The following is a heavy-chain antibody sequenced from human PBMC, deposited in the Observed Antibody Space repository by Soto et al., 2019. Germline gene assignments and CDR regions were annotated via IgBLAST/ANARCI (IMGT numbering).Heavy chain of an antibody. CDR3: ARVGIPYYGSGSSPNWFDP. D-gene: IGHD3-10*01. J-gene: IGHJ5*02. CDR2: INAGNGNT. CDR1: GYTFTSYA. V-gene: IGHV1-3*01. Sequence: ASVKVSCKASGYTFTSYAMHWVRQAPGQRLEWMGWINAGNGNTKCSQKFQGRVTITRDTSASTAYMELSSLRSEDTAVYYCARVGIPYYGSGSSPNWFDPWGQGTLVTVSS.